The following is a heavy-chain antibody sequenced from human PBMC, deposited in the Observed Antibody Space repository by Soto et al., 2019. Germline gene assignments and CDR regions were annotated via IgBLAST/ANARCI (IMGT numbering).Heavy chain of an antibody. CDR3: ARGRDGDY. D-gene: IGHD6-6*01. V-gene: IGHV1-18*01. CDR1: GYAFTTYG. CDR2: ISAHNGNT. J-gene: IGHJ4*02. Sequence: QVHLVRSGAEVKKPGASVKVSCMGSGYAFTTYGITWVRQAPGQGLEWMGWISAHNGNTNYAQKLQGRVTVTRDTSTSTAYMELRSLRSDNTAVYYCARGRDGDYWGQGALVTVSS.